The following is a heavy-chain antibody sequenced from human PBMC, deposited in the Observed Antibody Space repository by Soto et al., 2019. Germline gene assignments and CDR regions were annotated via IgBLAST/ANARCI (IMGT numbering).Heavy chain of an antibody. J-gene: IGHJ4*02. CDR2: IYWSDEK. Sequence: QITLKESGPTLVKPTQTLTLTCTFSGFSLSTSGVGVGWIRQPPGKALAWLALIYWSDEKRYSPSLSSRLTITKYTSKNQVVLTMTNMDPVDTATYYCAHRRGADYKGCFHYWGQGTLVTVSS. V-gene: IGHV2-5*01. CDR3: AHRRGADYKGCFHY. D-gene: IGHD4-4*01. CDR1: GFSLSTSGVG.